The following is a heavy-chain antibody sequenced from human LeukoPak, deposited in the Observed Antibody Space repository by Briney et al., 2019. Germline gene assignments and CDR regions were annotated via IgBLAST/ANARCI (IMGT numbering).Heavy chain of an antibody. CDR3: TRRWRYYDSSDYLDY. Sequence: GGSLRLSCAASGFSFSSFGMHWVRQASGKGLEWVGRIKSKANSYVTTYAASVKGRFTISRDDSKNTAYLQMNSLKTGDTAVYYCTRRWRYYDSSDYLDYWGQGTLVTVSS. CDR2: IKSKANSYVT. J-gene: IGHJ4*02. D-gene: IGHD3-22*01. CDR1: GFSFSSFG. V-gene: IGHV3-73*01.